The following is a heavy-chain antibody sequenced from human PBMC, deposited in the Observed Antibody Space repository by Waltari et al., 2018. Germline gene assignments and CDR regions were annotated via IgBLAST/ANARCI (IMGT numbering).Heavy chain of an antibody. CDR1: GYSFTSYW. CDR2: IYPGDSDT. J-gene: IGHJ4*02. V-gene: IGHV5-51*03. CDR3: ALGRTMIVGIDY. D-gene: IGHD3-22*01. Sequence: VQLVQSGAEVNKPGESLNLSCKGSGYSFTSYWIGCVRQMPGKGLEWMGIIYPGDSDTRYSPSFQGKVTISADKSSSTAYLQWSSLKASETAMYYWALGRTMIVGIDYWGQGTLVTVSS.